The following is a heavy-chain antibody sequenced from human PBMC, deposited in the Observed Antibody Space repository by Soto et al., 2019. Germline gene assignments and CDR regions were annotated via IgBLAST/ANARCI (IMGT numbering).Heavy chain of an antibody. CDR3: AKGMSAVGGAFDI. V-gene: IGHV3-9*01. CDR2: VNWNSGTI. J-gene: IGHJ3*02. Sequence: SLRLSCAASGFTFDDYAMHWVRQAPGEGLEWVSGVNWNSGTIGYADSVKGRFTISRDNAKKSLYLQLNSLRAEDTALYYCAKGMSAVGGAFDIWGQGTMVTVSS. CDR1: GFTFDDYA. D-gene: IGHD3-16*01.